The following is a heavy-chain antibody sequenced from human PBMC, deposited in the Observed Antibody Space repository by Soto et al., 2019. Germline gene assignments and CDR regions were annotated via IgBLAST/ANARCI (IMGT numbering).Heavy chain of an antibody. D-gene: IGHD2-8*01. J-gene: IGHJ6*01. V-gene: IGHV5-10-1*01. Sequence: PGESLKISCKASGYDFTNYWISWVRQMPGKGLEWMGRIDPSASYVNYSPSFEGHVTISADKPTSTAYLQWSSLKASDTAIYYCARRPEWASYYGMDVWGQGTTVNVSS. CDR3: ARRPEWASYYGMDV. CDR1: GYDFTNYW. CDR2: IDPSASYV.